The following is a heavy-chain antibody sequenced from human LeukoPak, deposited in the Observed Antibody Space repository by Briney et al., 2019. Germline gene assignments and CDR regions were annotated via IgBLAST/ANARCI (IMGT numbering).Heavy chain of an antibody. CDR1: GGSISSGSFY. V-gene: IGHV4-39*07. CDR3: ARVGSPASSSTSCYVDY. CDR2: IYSTGTT. Sequence: PSETLSLTCTVSGGSISSGSFYWTWIRQPGGKGLDWIGRIYSTGTTTYSPSLKSRVTISVDTSKTQFSLKLSSVTAADTAVYYCARVGSPASSSTSCYVDYWGQGTLVTVSS. D-gene: IGHD2-2*01. J-gene: IGHJ4*02.